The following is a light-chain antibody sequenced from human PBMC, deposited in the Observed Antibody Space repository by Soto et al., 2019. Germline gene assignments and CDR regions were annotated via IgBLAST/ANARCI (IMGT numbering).Light chain of an antibody. CDR3: LQPTHWPPYT. J-gene: IGKJ2*01. CDR1: QSLGYIDGNTY. V-gene: IGKV2-30*01. Sequence: DVVMTQSPLSLPVTLGQPASISCRSSQSLGYIDGNTYLTWFHQRPGQSPRRLIYYVSNRDSGVPDRFSGSGSDTDFTLKISRVEDEDVGISYCLQPTHWPPYTFGQGTKLEIK. CDR2: YVS.